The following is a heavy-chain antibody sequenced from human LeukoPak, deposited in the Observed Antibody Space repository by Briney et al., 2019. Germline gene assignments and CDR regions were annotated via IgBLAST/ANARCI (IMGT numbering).Heavy chain of an antibody. D-gene: IGHD2-2*01. Sequence: GESLKISCKGSGYSFTSYWIGWVRQMPGKGLEWMGIIYPGDSDTRYSPSFQGQVTISADKSISTAYLQWSSLKASDTAMHYCARVGCSSTSCSGEGVLGYWGQGTLVTVSS. J-gene: IGHJ4*02. CDR2: IYPGDSDT. CDR1: GYSFTSYW. V-gene: IGHV5-51*01. CDR3: ARVGCSSTSCSGEGVLGY.